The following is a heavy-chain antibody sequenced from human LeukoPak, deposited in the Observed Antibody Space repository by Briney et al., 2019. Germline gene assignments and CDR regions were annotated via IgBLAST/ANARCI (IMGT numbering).Heavy chain of an antibody. V-gene: IGHV3-48*02. D-gene: IGHD1-26*01. Sequence: GGSLRLSCAASGFTFSSYSMNWIRQAPGKGLEWVSHITASGTAMFYADSVKGRFTISRDNAKNSLYLQMNSLRDEDTAVYYCASSGSYRFDYWGQGTLVTVSS. J-gene: IGHJ4*02. CDR1: GFTFSSYS. CDR3: ASSGSYRFDY. CDR2: ITASGTAM.